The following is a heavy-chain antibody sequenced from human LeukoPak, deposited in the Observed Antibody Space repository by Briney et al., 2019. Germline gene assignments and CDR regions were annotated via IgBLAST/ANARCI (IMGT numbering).Heavy chain of an antibody. V-gene: IGHV4-4*07. Sequence: SETLSLTCTVSGGSISSYYWSWIRQPAGKGLEWIGRIYTSGSTNYNPSLKSRVTISVDKSKNQFSLKLSSVTAADTAVYYCARTRHSSEGSYYYYMDVWGKGTTVTVSS. J-gene: IGHJ6*03. D-gene: IGHD6-25*01. CDR3: ARTRHSSEGSYYYYMDV. CDR1: GGSISSYY. CDR2: IYTSGST.